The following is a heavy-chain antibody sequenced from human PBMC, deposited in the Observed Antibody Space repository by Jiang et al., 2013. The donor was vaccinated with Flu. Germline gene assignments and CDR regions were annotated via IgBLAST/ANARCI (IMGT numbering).Heavy chain of an antibody. CDR3: YGYSGYDLQDY. CDR1: GYTFTSYA. Sequence: KASGYTFTSYAMNWVRQAPGQGLEWMGWINTNTGNPTYAQGFTGRFVFSLDTSVSMAYLQISSLKAEDTAVYYCYGYSGYDLQDYWGQGTLVTVSS. J-gene: IGHJ4*02. V-gene: IGHV7-4-1*04. D-gene: IGHD5-12*01. CDR2: INTNTGNP.